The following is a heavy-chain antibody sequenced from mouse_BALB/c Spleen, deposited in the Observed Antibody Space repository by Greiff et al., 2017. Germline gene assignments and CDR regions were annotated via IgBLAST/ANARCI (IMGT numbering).Heavy chain of an antibody. V-gene: IGHV5-6*01. CDR1: GFTFSSYG. D-gene: IGHD2-14*01. J-gene: IGHJ2*01. Sequence: EVKLMESGGDLVKPGGSLKLSCAASGFTFSSYGMSWVRQTPDKRLEWVATISSGGSYTYYPDSVKGRFTISRDNAKNNLYLQMSSLKSEDTAMYYCARGTTYYFDYWGQGTTLTVSS. CDR3: ARGTTYYFDY. CDR2: ISSGGSYT.